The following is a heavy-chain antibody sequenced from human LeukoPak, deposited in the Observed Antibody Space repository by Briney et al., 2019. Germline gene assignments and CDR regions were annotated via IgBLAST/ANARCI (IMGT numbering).Heavy chain of an antibody. CDR3: AKGGNALYYFDY. V-gene: IGHV3-23*01. CDR1: GFTFSSYA. J-gene: IGHJ4*02. Sequence: GGSLRLSCAASGFTFSSYAMSWVRQAPGKGLEWVSAISGSGGSTYYADSVKGRFTISRDNSKNTLYLQMDSLRAEDTAVYYCAKGGNALYYFDYWGQGTLATVSS. CDR2: ISGSGGST.